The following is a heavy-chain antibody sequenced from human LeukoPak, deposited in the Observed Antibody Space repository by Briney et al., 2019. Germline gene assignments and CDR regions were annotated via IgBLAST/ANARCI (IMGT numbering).Heavy chain of an antibody. Sequence: ASVKVSCKASGYIFTRYGISWVRQAPGQGREWMGWISAHYGNTNYAQKFQGRLTMTTDTSTNTAYMELRSLRPDDTAVYYCARDFFHGHCSGLSCFLLDYWGQGSLVTVSS. CDR3: ARDFFHGHCSGLSCFLLDY. J-gene: IGHJ4*02. D-gene: IGHD2-15*01. CDR1: GYIFTRYG. V-gene: IGHV1-18*01. CDR2: ISAHYGNT.